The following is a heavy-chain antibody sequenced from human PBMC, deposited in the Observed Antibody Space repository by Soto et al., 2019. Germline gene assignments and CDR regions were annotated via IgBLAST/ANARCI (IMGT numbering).Heavy chain of an antibody. D-gene: IGHD3-16*01. Sequence: ASVKVSCKASGYTFTGYYMHWGRQAPGQGLEGMGWSNRNSGGTNDAQKVQGWVTMTRDTTINTAYKELSRLRFDDTAVDYCARWGSYAGGYYYYSIDDWGKGTPVTVSS. CDR2: SNRNSGGT. J-gene: IGHJ6*03. V-gene: IGHV1-2*04. CDR3: ARWGSYAGGYYYYSIDD. CDR1: GYTFTGYY.